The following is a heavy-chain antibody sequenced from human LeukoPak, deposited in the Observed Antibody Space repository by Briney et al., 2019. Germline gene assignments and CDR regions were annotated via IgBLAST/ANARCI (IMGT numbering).Heavy chain of an antibody. CDR1: GYRFTDYY. V-gene: IGHV1-2*02. D-gene: IGHD6-13*01. J-gene: IGHJ4*02. Sequence: ASVKVSCKASGYRFTDYYVHWVRQAPGGGGEWMGRVSPDSGGTNYAQKFQGRVTMTTDTTISTAYMELSRLRSDDTAVYYCARGLNGRSTSRWGQGTRVTVSS. CDR2: VSPDSGGT. CDR3: ARGLNGRSTSR.